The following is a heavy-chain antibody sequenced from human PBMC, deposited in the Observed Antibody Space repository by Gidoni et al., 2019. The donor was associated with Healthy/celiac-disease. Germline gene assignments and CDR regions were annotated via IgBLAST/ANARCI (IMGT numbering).Heavy chain of an antibody. V-gene: IGHV3-23*01. Sequence: EVQLLASGGGLVQPGGSLRLPCDASGFTFSSYAMSWVRQAPGKGLEWVSAISGSGGSTYYADSVKGRFTISRDNSKNTLYLQMNSLRAEDTAVYYCAKDAYSSSWFNWFDPWGQGTLVTVSS. CDR3: AKDAYSSSWFNWFDP. CDR1: GFTFSSYA. J-gene: IGHJ5*02. D-gene: IGHD6-13*01. CDR2: ISGSGGST.